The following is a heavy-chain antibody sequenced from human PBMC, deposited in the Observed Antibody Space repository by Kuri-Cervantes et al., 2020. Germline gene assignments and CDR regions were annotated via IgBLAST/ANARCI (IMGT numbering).Heavy chain of an antibody. CDR2: IIPIFGTA. J-gene: IGHJ6*02. Sequence: SVKVSCKASGYTFTSYDINWVRQATGQGLEWMGGIIPIFGTANYAQKFQGRVTVTADESTSTAYMELSTLRSEDTAVYYCASDQEGYYYYGMDVWGQGTTVTVS. CDR1: GYTFTSYD. CDR3: ASDQEGYYYYGMDV. V-gene: IGHV1-69*13.